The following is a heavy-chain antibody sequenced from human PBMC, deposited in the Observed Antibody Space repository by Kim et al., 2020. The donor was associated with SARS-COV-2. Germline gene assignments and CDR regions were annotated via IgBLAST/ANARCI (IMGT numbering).Heavy chain of an antibody. CDR2: INTNTGNP. CDR3: ARGPNPLPAYYDFWSGYSVALGGYFDL. J-gene: IGHJ2*01. CDR1: GYTFTSYA. D-gene: IGHD3-3*01. V-gene: IGHV7-4-1*02. Sequence: ASVKVSRKASGYTFTSYAMNWVRQAPGQGLEWMGWINTNTGNPTYAQGFTGRFVFSLDTSVSTAYLQISSLKAEDTAVYYCARGPNPLPAYYDFWSGYSVALGGYFDLWGRGTLVTVSS.